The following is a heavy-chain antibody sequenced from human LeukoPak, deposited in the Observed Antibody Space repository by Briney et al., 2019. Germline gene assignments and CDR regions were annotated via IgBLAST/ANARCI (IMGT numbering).Heavy chain of an antibody. D-gene: IGHD5-24*01. J-gene: IGHJ4*02. CDR3: APAGDGYNYYFDY. Sequence: PGGSLRLSCAASGFTFSSYEMNWVRQAPGKGLEWVSYISSSGSTIYYADSVKGRFTISRDNAKNSPYLQMNSLRAEDTAVYYCAPAGDGYNYYFDYWGQGTLVTVSS. CDR2: ISSSGSTI. CDR1: GFTFSSYE. V-gene: IGHV3-48*03.